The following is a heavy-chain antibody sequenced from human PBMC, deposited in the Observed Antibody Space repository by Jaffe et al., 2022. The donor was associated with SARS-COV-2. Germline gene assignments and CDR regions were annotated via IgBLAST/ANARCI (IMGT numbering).Heavy chain of an antibody. CDR1: GFTFSTFW. D-gene: IGHD3-9*01. CDR2: INQDGSQK. J-gene: IGHJ4*02. CDR3: AKVDWLHSVDY. Sequence: EVQLVESGGGLVQPGGSLRLSCVVSGFTFSTFWMSWVRQAPGKGLEWVAKINQDGSQKYYVDSVMGRFTISRDNAKNSLYLQMDSLGADDTAMYYCAKVDWLHSVDYWGQGTLVAVSS. V-gene: IGHV3-7*01.